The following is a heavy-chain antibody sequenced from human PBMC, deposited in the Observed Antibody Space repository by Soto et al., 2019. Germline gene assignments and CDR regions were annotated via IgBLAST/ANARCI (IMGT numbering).Heavy chain of an antibody. CDR2: ISSSSSYI. Sequence: GGSLRLSCAASGFTFSSYSMNWVRQAPGKGLEWVSSISSSSSYIYYADSVKGRFTISRDNAKNSLYLQMNSLRAEDTAVYYCARAQREWYFDLWGRGTLVTVSS. D-gene: IGHD6-25*01. CDR1: GFTFSSYS. J-gene: IGHJ2*01. V-gene: IGHV3-21*01. CDR3: ARAQREWYFDL.